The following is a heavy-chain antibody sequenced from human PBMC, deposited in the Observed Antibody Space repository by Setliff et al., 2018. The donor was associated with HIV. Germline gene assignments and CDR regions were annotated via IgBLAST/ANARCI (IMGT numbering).Heavy chain of an antibody. D-gene: IGHD3-3*01. V-gene: IGHV4-59*01. CDR1: GGSISSYY. J-gene: IGHJ6*03. Sequence: KPSETLSLTCTVSGGSISSYYWSWIRQPPGKGLEWSGYIYYSGSTNYNPSLTSRVTISVDTSKNQFSLKLHSVTAADTAVYYCARSPPTTFWSGYTYYYYMDVWGKGTTVTVSS. CDR3: ARSPPTTFWSGYTYYYYMDV. CDR2: IYYSGST.